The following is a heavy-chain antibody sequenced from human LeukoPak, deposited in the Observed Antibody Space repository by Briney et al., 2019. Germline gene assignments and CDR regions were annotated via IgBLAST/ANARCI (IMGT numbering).Heavy chain of an antibody. CDR2: VNEDGTAK. CDR1: GFTCSTCW. Sequence: PGGSLRLSCAISGFTCSTCWMNWVRQAPGKGLEWVATVNEDGTAKFYVDSVKGRFTIFRDNTRSSLDLQMNSLRTEDTAVYFCARDGAEGDNSAFDMWGQGTVVTVSS. D-gene: IGHD3-22*01. J-gene: IGHJ3*02. CDR3: ARDGAEGDNSAFDM. V-gene: IGHV3-7*03.